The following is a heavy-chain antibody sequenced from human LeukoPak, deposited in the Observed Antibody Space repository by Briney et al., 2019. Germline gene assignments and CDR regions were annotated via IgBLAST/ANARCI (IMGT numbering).Heavy chain of an antibody. CDR1: GFTLSRYW. Sequence: GGSLRLSCAASGFTLSRYWMSWVRQAPGKGLEWVANIKHDGSEKYYVDSVKGRFTISRDNAKNSLYLQMNSLRGEDTAVYYCARDRDYCNYFEYWGQGTLVTVSS. CDR2: IKHDGSEK. V-gene: IGHV3-7*04. J-gene: IGHJ4*02. D-gene: IGHD3-10*01. CDR3: ARDRDYCNYFEY.